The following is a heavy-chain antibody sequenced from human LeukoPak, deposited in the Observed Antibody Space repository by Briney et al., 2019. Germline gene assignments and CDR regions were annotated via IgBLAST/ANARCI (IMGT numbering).Heavy chain of an antibody. CDR2: ISGSGGST. D-gene: IGHD1-1*01. CDR3: ARDRTWERSDPPLLPEYLFDY. V-gene: IGHV3-23*01. Sequence: PGGSLRLSCAASGFTFSSYGMSWVRQAPGKGLEWVSAISGSGGSTYYADSVKGRFTISRDNSKNTLYLQMNSLRAEDTAVYYCARDRTWERSDPPLLPEYLFDYWGQGTLVTVSS. CDR1: GFTFSSYG. J-gene: IGHJ4*02.